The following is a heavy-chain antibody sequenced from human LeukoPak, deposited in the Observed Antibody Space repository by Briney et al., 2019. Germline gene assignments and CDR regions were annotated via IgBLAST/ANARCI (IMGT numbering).Heavy chain of an antibody. J-gene: IGHJ4*02. CDR1: GGSFSGYY. D-gene: IGHD6-13*01. CDR3: ARDNFSIAAAGLSSFDY. CDR2: INHSGST. Sequence: SETLSLTCAVYGGSFSGYYWSWIRQPPGKGLEWIGEINHSGSTNYNPSLKSRVTISVDTSKNQFSLKLSSVTAADTAVYYCARDNFSIAAAGLSSFDYWGQGTLVTVSS. V-gene: IGHV4-34*01.